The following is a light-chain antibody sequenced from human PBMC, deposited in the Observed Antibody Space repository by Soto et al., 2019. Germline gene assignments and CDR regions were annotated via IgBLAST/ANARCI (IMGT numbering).Light chain of an antibody. J-gene: IGKJ2*01. Sequence: EIVLTQSPGTLSLSPGERATLSCRASQSVSSSYLVWYQQKPGQAPRLLIFGASNRATGIPARFSGSGSGTDFTLTISRLEPEDFAVFYCQHYGSSPYTFGQGTKLEIK. CDR2: GAS. CDR1: QSVSSSY. V-gene: IGKV3-20*01. CDR3: QHYGSSPYT.